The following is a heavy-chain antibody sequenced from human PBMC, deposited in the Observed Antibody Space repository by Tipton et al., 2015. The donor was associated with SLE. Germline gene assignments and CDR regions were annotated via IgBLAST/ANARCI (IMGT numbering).Heavy chain of an antibody. CDR1: GGSISSSSYY. CDR3: SCGYSYGFDY. CDR2: IYYSGGT. J-gene: IGHJ4*02. V-gene: IGHV4-39*07. Sequence: TLSLTCTVSGGSISSSSYYWGWIRQPPGKGLEWIGSIYYSGGTYYNPSLKSRVTISVDTSKNQFSLKLSSVTAADTAVYYCSCGYSYGFDYWGQGTLVTVSS. D-gene: IGHD5-18*01.